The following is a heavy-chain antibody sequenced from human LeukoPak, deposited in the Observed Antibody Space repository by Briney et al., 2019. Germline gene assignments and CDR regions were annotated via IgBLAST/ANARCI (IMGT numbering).Heavy chain of an antibody. CDR2: IAPSGSA. J-gene: IGHJ6*03. Sequence: SETLSLTCTASGASISTYYWSWIRQPPGEGLEWIAYIAPSGSAVYNPSLNSRLTVSVDTSKNQFSLKLNSVTAADTAVYYCARHFATTVTRGYSCHPMDVWGKGTTVSVSS. V-gene: IGHV4-4*09. D-gene: IGHD4-17*01. CDR1: GASISTYY. CDR3: ARHFATTVTRGYSCHPMDV.